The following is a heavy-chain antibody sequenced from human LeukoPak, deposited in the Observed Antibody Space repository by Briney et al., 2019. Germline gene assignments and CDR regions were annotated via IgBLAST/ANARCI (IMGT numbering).Heavy chain of an antibody. J-gene: IGHJ4*02. Sequence: PSETLSLTCTVYGGPISSGSYYWSWIRQPSGKGLEWIGRIYTSGSTNYNPSLKSQVTISVDTSKNQFPLKLSSVTAADTAVYYCARSAVTIFGVVKGLDYWGQGTLVTVSS. CDR2: IYTSGST. CDR1: GGPISSGSYY. CDR3: ARSAVTIFGVVKGLDY. V-gene: IGHV4-61*02. D-gene: IGHD3-3*01.